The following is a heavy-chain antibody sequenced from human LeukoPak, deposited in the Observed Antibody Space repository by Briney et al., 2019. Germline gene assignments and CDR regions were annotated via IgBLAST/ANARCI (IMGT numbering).Heavy chain of an antibody. CDR3: AKVLHSSSWYDFDY. V-gene: IGHV3-23*01. CDR2: ISGSGGST. J-gene: IGHJ4*02. CDR1: GFTFDDYA. D-gene: IGHD6-13*01. Sequence: GGSLRLSCAASGFTFDDYAMHWVRQAPGKGLEWVSAISGSGGSTYYADSVKGRFTISRDNSKNTLYLQMNSLRAEDTAVYYCAKVLHSSSWYDFDYWGQGTLVTVSS.